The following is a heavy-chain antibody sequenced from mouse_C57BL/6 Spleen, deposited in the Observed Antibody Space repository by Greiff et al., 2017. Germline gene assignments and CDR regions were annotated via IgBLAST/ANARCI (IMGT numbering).Heavy chain of an antibody. CDR1: GYAFSSYW. CDR3: ARWYYGSSSYFGC. Sequence: VQLQESGAELVKPGASVKISCKASGYAFSSYWMNWVKQRPGKGLEWIGQIYPGDGDTNYNGKFKGKATLTADKSSSTAYMQLSSLTSEDSAVYFCARWYYGSSSYFGCWGQGTTLTVSS. D-gene: IGHD1-1*01. J-gene: IGHJ2*01. V-gene: IGHV1-80*01. CDR2: IYPGDGDT.